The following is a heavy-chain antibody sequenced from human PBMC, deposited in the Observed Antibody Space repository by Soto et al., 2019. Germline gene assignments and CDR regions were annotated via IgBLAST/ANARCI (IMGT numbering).Heavy chain of an antibody. V-gene: IGHV3-23*01. J-gene: IGHJ2*01. CDR2: THGGGDYT. CDR1: GFTFSNYA. CDR3: ATDRGSRSYTNSNFDV. D-gene: IGHD1-26*01. Sequence: EVQVLESGGGLVQPGGSLRLSCAASGFTFSNYAMSWVRQAPGKGLEWGSTTHGGGDYTHYTDSVKGRFTISRDNSRNTLFLQINSLRAEDTAVYYCATDRGSRSYTNSNFDVWGRGTLVTVPS.